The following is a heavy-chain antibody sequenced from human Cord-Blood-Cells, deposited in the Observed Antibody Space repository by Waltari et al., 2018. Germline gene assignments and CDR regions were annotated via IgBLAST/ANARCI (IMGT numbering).Heavy chain of an antibody. CDR1: GDSVSSHSAA. CDR2: TYYRSKWYN. D-gene: IGHD2-15*01. J-gene: IGHJ4*02. CDR3: ARVNSDQHCSGGSCYFDY. Sequence: QVQLQQSGPGLVKPSQTLSLTCAISGDSVSSHSAAWNWIRQTPSRGLEWLGSTYYRSKWYNDYAVSVKSRITINPDTSKNQFSLQLNSVTPEDTAVYYCARVNSDQHCSGGSCYFDYWGQGTLVTVSS. V-gene: IGHV6-1*01.